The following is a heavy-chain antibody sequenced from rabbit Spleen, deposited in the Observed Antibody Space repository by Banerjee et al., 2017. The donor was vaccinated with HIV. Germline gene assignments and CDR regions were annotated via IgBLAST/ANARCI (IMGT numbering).Heavy chain of an antibody. V-gene: IGHV1S45*01. CDR3: ARDTSTSFSSYGMDL. J-gene: IGHJ6*01. D-gene: IGHD1-1*01. CDR2: IYAGSSGST. Sequence: QEQLVESGGGLVKPEGSLTLTCTASGFTLSSYWMCWVRQAPGKGLEWIGCIYAGSSGSTYYASWAKGRFTITRSTSLNTVTLQVTSLTAADTATYFCARDTSTSFSSYGMDLWGPGTLVTVS. CDR1: GFTLSSYW.